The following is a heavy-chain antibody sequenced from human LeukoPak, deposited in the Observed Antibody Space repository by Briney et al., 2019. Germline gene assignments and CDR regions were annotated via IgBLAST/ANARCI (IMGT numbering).Heavy chain of an antibody. CDR3: ARGLPSYGDYVDYYFYMDV. V-gene: IGHV4-4*07. J-gene: IGHJ6*03. CDR2: ISTSGST. Sequence: PSETLSLTCTVSGDSISGFYWSWIRQPAGKGLQWIGRISTSGSTNYNPSLKSRVTMSVDRSTNEFSLTVRSVTAADTALYYCARGLPSYGDYVDYYFYMDVWGKGTTVTDSS. CDR1: GDSISGFY. D-gene: IGHD4-17*01.